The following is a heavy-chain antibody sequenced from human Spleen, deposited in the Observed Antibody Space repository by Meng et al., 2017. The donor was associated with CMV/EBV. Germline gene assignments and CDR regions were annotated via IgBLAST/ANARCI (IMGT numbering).Heavy chain of an antibody. J-gene: IGHJ4*02. CDR1: GGSISSGDYY. D-gene: IGHD2-15*01. CDR3: ARDGDCSGGACYDR. CDR2: IYYSGST. V-gene: IGHV4-30-4*08. Sequence: SETLSLTCTVSGGSISSGDYYWSWIRQPPGKGLEWIGYIYYSGSTYYNPSLKSRVTISVDTSKNQFSLKLSSVTAADTAVYYCARDGDCSGGACYDRWGQGTLVTVSS.